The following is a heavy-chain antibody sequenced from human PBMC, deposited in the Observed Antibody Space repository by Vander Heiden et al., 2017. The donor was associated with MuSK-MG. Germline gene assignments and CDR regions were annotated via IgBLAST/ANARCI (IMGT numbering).Heavy chain of an antibody. J-gene: IGHJ4*02. V-gene: IGHV3-66*01. CDR3: ARDLSCKM. CDR1: PFSVSSNY. CDR2: MHTGGST. Sequence: DVQVVESGGGLVQPGGSLRLSCAASPFSVSSNYMSWVRQAPGKGLEWVSGMHTGGSTFYADSVKGRFIISRDNSKNTLHLQMNSLRAEDTAFYYCARDLSCKMWGLGTLGTVSS.